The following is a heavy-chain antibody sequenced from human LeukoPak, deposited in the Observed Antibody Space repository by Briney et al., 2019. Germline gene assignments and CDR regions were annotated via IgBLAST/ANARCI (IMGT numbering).Heavy chain of an antibody. V-gene: IGHV3-30*19. J-gene: IGHJ4*02. D-gene: IGHD4-17*01. CDR1: GFTFSSYE. CDR2: ISYDGSNK. Sequence: GGSLRLSCAASGFTFSSYEMNWARQPPGKGLEWVAVISYDGSNKYYADSVKGRFTISRDNSKNTLYLQMNSLRAEDTAVYYCARGSKSYGDYIRSRIHYFDYWGQGTLVTVSS. CDR3: ARGSKSYGDYIRSRIHYFDY.